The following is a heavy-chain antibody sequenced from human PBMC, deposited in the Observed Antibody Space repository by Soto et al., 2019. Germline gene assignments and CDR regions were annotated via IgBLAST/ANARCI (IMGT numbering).Heavy chain of an antibody. CDR1: GFTFDDYT. CDR3: AKDRYSSSSGRVYFDL. Sequence: GGSLRLSCAASGFTFDDYTMHWVRQAPGKGLEWVSLISWDGGSTYYADSVKGRFTISRDNSKNSLYLQMNSLRTEDTALYYCAKDRYSSSSGRVYFDLWGRGTLVTVSS. V-gene: IGHV3-43*01. J-gene: IGHJ2*01. D-gene: IGHD6-6*01. CDR2: ISWDGGST.